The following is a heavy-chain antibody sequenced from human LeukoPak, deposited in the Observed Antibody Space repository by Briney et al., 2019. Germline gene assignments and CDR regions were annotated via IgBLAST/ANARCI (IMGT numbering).Heavy chain of an antibody. Sequence: GGSLRLSCAASGFTFSSYTMNWVRQAPGKGLEWVSSISTSSIYIYYADSVKGRFTISRDNAKNSLYPQMNSLRAEDTAVYYCARGSSYCSSISCHMNDWGQGTLVTVSS. CDR3: ARGSSYCSSISCHMND. J-gene: IGHJ4*02. CDR2: ISTSSIYI. V-gene: IGHV3-21*01. D-gene: IGHD2-2*02. CDR1: GFTFSSYT.